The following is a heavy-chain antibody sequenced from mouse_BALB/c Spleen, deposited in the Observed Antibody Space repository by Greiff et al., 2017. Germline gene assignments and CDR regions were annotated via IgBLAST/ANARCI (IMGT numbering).Heavy chain of an antibody. V-gene: IGHV5-4*02. CDR2: ISDGGSYT. Sequence: EVKLVESGGGLVKPGGSLKLSCAASGFTFSDYYMYWVRQTPEKRLEWVATISDGGSYTYYPDSVKGRFTISRDNAKNNLYLQMSSLKSEDTAMYYCAREGVRLEFFFDYWGQGTTLTVSS. CDR3: AREGVRLEFFFDY. J-gene: IGHJ2*01. CDR1: GFTFSDYY. D-gene: IGHD2-14*01.